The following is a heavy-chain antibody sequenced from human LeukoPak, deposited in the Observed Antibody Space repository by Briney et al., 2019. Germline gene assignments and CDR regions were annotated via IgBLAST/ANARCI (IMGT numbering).Heavy chain of an antibody. CDR2: ISYSGST. D-gene: IGHD4-23*01. J-gene: IGHJ4*02. V-gene: IGHV4-39*07. CDR1: GGSISSSSYY. Sequence: PSETLSLTCTVSGGSISSSSYYWGWIRQPPGKGLEWIGSISYSGSTYYNPSLKSRVTISVDTSKIQFSLKLSSVTAADTAVYYCARDDYGGSFDYWGQGTLVTVSS. CDR3: ARDDYGGSFDY.